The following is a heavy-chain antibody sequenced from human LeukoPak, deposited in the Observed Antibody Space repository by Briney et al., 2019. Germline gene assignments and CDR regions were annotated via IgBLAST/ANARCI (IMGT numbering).Heavy chain of an antibody. D-gene: IGHD3-10*01. CDR1: GYTVTYRY. V-gene: IGHV1-45*02. CDR3: ASSDGSGSPDY. CDR2: ITPFNGNT. Sequence: GASVKVSCKASGYTVTYRYLHWLRQSPGQALEWMGWITPFNGNTDYAQKFQDRVTITRDRSLSTAYMELSSLTSEDTAMYYCASSDGSGSPDYWGQGTLVTVSS. J-gene: IGHJ4*02.